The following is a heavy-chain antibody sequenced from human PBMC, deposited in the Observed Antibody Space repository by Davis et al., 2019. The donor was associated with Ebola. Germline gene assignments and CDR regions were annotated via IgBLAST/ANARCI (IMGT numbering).Heavy chain of an antibody. CDR2: IYHSGST. CDR1: GGCISSGGYS. J-gene: IGHJ3*02. CDR3: AREFNDSDAFDI. D-gene: IGHD3-16*01. V-gene: IGHV4-30-2*01. Sequence: LSCAVSGGCISSGGYSWSWIRQPPGKGLEWIGYIYHSGSTYYNPSLKSRVTISVDRSKNQFSLKLSSVTAADTAVYYCAREFNDSDAFDIWGQGTMVTVSS.